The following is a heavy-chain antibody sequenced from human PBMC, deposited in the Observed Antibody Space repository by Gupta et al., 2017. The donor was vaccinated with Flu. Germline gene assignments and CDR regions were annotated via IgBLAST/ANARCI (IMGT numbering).Heavy chain of an antibody. CDR2: IWYDGSNK. V-gene: IGHV3-33*01. Sequence: QVQLVESGGGVVQPGRSLRLSCAASGFTFSSYGMHWVRQAPGKGLEWVAVIWYDGSNKYYADSVKGRFTISRDNSKNTLYLQMNSLRAEDTAVYYCARDGPYYYDYYGMDVWGQGTTVTVSS. CDR3: ARDGPYYYDYYGMDV. J-gene: IGHJ6*02. CDR1: GFTFSSYG.